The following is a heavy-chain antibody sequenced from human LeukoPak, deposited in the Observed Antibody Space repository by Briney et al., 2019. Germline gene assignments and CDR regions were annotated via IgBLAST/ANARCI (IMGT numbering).Heavy chain of an antibody. V-gene: IGHV3-48*03. CDR2: ISSSGSTI. Sequence: GGSLRLSCAASGFTFSSYEMNWVRQAPGKGLEWVSYISSSGSTIYYADSVRGRFTISRDNAKNSLYLQMDSLRAEDTAVYYCAELGITMIGGVWGKGTTVTISS. CDR3: AELGITMIGGV. J-gene: IGHJ6*04. D-gene: IGHD3-10*02. CDR1: GFTFSSYE.